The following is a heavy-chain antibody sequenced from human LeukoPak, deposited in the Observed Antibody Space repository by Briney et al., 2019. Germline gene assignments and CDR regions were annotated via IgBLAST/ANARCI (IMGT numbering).Heavy chain of an antibody. J-gene: IGHJ4*02. CDR1: GGSFSGYY. Sequence: SETLSLTCAVYGGSFSGYYWSWIRQPPGKGLEWIGEINHSGSTNYNPSLKSRVTISVDTSKNQFSLKLSSVTAADTAVYYCARSVGATINWGQGTLVTASS. CDR3: ARSVGATIN. V-gene: IGHV4-34*01. D-gene: IGHD1-26*01. CDR2: INHSGST.